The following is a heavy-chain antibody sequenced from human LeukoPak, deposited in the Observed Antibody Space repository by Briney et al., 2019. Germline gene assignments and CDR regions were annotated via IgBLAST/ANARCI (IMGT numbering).Heavy chain of an antibody. V-gene: IGHV4-39*07. CDR1: GDSISSGSYY. Sequence: SETLSLTCTVSGDSISSGSYYWGWIRQPPGKGLEWIGSIYHSGSTHFNPSLKSRVTISVDTSKNQFSLKLSSVTAADTAVYYCATYYTIFDPFDYWGQGTLVTVSS. CDR3: ATYYTIFDPFDY. J-gene: IGHJ4*02. CDR2: IYHSGST. D-gene: IGHD3-3*01.